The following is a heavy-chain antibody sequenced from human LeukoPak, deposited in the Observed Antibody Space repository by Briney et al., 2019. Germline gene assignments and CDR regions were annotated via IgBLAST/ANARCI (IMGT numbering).Heavy chain of an antibody. V-gene: IGHV1-69*05. CDR2: IIPIFGTA. J-gene: IGHJ4*02. D-gene: IGHD3-22*01. CDR1: VGTFSSYA. CDR3: ATSTHYYDSSGYHPLDY. Sequence: SVKVSCKASVGTFSSYAISWVRQAPGQGLEWMGRIIPIFGTANYAQKFQGRVTITTDESTSTAYMELSRLTSDDTAVYYCATSTHYYDSSGYHPLDYWGQGTLVTVSS.